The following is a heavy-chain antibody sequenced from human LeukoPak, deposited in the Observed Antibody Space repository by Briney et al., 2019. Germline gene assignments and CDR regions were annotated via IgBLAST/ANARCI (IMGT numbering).Heavy chain of an antibody. Sequence: PSETLSLTCTVSGGSVSSGSYYWSWIRQPPGKGLEWIGYIYYSGSTNYNPSLKSRVTISVDTSKNQFSLKLSSVTAADTAVYYCAREVHTSLYTAIDIWGQGTMVTVSS. CDR2: IYYSGST. J-gene: IGHJ3*02. CDR3: AREVHTSLYTAIDI. CDR1: GGSVSSGSYY. D-gene: IGHD2-2*02. V-gene: IGHV4-61*01.